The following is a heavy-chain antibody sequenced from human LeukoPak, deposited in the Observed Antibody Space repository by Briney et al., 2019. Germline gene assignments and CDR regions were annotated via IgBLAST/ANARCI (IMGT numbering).Heavy chain of an antibody. CDR2: IYYSGST. J-gene: IGHJ3*02. V-gene: IGHV4-59*01. CDR1: GGSISSYY. CDR3: ARARGDAFDI. Sequence: SETLSLTCTVSGGSISSYYWSWIRQPPGKGLEWIGYIYYSGSTNYNPSLKSRVTISVDTSKNQFSLKLSSVTAADTAVYYCARARGDAFDIWGQGTMVTVSS.